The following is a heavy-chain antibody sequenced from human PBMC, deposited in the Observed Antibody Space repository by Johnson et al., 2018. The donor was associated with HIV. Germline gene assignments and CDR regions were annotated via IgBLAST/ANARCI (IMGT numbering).Heavy chain of an antibody. V-gene: IGHV3-66*04. Sequence: VQLVESGGNLVQPGGSLRLSCAASGFSVSNYYMSWVRQAPGKGLEWVSVLFSDGTTYYEDYVKGRFTIPKDNSKNTLFLQMNSLRAEDTDVYYCARQKNSQGRWLQFDAFDIWGQGTMVTVSS. J-gene: IGHJ3*02. D-gene: IGHD5-24*01. CDR2: LFSDGTT. CDR3: ARQKNSQGRWLQFDAFDI. CDR1: GFSVSNYY.